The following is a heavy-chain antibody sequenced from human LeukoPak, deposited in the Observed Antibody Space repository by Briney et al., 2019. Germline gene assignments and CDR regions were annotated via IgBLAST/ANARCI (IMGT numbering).Heavy chain of an antibody. CDR3: ARTQLVIYYYYYMDV. D-gene: IGHD6-6*01. CDR2: IHPNSGGT. J-gene: IGHJ6*03. Sequence: ASVKVSCKASGYTFTGYYMHWVRQAPGQGLEWMGWIHPNSGGTNYAQKFQGRVTMTRDTSISTAYMELSRLGSDDTAVYYCARTQLVIYYYYYMDVWGKGTTVTVSS. V-gene: IGHV1-2*02. CDR1: GYTFTGYY.